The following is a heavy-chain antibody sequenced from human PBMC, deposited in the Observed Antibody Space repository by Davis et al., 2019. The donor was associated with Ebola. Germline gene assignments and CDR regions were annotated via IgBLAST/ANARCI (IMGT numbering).Heavy chain of an antibody. CDR1: GFTFSDYY. D-gene: IGHD2-2*01. J-gene: IGHJ6*02. Sequence: HTGGSLRLSCAASGFTFSDYYMSWIRQAPGKGLEWVSRTNSDGSSTSYADSVKGRFTIPSDNAKNTLYLQMNSLRAEDTAVYYCAKGGDIVVVPAATEGVDYYYYYGMDVWGQGTTVTVSS. V-gene: IGHV3-74*01. CDR3: AKGGDIVVVPAATEGVDYYYYYGMDV. CDR2: TNSDGSST.